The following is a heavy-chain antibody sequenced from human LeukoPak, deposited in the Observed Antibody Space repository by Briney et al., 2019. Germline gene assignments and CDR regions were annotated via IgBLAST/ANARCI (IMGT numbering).Heavy chain of an antibody. CDR2: IYYSGST. J-gene: IGHJ4*02. CDR1: GGSISSYY. Sequence: SETLSLTCTVSGGSISSYYWSWIRQPPGKGLEWIGYIYYSGSTNYNPSLKSRVTISVDTSKNQFSLKLSSVTAADTAVYYCARSDSSWYQAFDYWGQGTLVTVSS. V-gene: IGHV4-59*08. D-gene: IGHD6-13*01. CDR3: ARSDSSWYQAFDY.